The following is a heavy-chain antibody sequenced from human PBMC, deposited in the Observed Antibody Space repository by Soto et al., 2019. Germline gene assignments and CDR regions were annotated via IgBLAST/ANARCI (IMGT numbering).Heavy chain of an antibody. Sequence: GGSLRLSCAASGFTFSSYEMNWVRQAPGKGLEWVSYISSSGSTIYYADSVKGRFTISRDKAKNSLYLQMNSLRAEDTAVYYCARSPNWNWLYFDYWGQGTLVTVSS. D-gene: IGHD1-1*01. V-gene: IGHV3-48*03. J-gene: IGHJ4*02. CDR1: GFTFSSYE. CDR3: ARSPNWNWLYFDY. CDR2: ISSSGSTI.